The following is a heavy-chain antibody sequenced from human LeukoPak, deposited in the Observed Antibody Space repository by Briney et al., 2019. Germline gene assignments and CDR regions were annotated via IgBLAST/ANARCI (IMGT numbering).Heavy chain of an antibody. D-gene: IGHD3-3*01. CDR1: GFTFSSYS. CDR2: ISSSSSYI. Sequence: AGGSLRLSCAASGFTFSSYSMNWVRQAPGKELEWVSSISSSSSYIYYADSVKGRFTISRDNAKNSLYLQMNSLRAEDTAVYYCARDLVDYDFWSGLPPRSPFDYWGQGTLVTVSS. V-gene: IGHV3-21*04. J-gene: IGHJ4*02. CDR3: ARDLVDYDFWSGLPPRSPFDY.